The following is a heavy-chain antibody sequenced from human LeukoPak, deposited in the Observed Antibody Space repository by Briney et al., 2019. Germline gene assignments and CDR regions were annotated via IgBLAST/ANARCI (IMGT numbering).Heavy chain of an antibody. V-gene: IGHV5-51*01. J-gene: IGHJ4*02. Sequence: GESLKISCTVSGYSFSSYWIVWVRQMPGKGLECVGIIFPDDSDTRYSPSFQGQVTISADKSISTAYLQWSSLKASDTAMYYCARQSDYGGTTGDYWGQGTLVTVSS. CDR2: IFPDDSDT. CDR3: ARQSDYGGTTGDY. CDR1: GYSFSSYW. D-gene: IGHD4-23*01.